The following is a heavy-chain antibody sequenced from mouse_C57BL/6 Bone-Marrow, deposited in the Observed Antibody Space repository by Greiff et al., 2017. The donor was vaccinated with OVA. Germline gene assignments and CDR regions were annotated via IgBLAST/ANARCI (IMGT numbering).Heavy chain of an antibody. CDR1: GYTFTDYE. J-gene: IGHJ2*01. Sequence: VQGVESGAELVRPGASVTLSCKASGYTFTDYEMHWVKQTPVHGLEWIGAIDPETGGTAYNQKFKGKAILTADKSSSTAYMELRSLTSEDSAVYYCTRGGVWLRRFFDYWGQGTTLTVSS. V-gene: IGHV1-15*01. CDR2: IDPETGGT. D-gene: IGHD2-2*01. CDR3: TRGGVWLRRFFDY.